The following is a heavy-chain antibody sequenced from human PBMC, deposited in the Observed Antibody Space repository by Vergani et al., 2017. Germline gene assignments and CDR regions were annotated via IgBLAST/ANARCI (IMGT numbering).Heavy chain of an antibody. D-gene: IGHD6-13*01. CDR1: GGTFSSYA. Sequence: QVQLVQSGAEVKKPGSSVKVSCKASGGTFSSYAISWVRQAPGQGLEWMGGSIPIFGTANYAQKFQGRVTMTADESTSTAYMELSSLRSEDTAVYYCARPRSKGPGIAAAGXYDYWGQGTLVTVSS. J-gene: IGHJ4*02. V-gene: IGHV1-69*01. CDR2: SIPIFGTA. CDR3: ARPRSKGPGIAAAGXYDY.